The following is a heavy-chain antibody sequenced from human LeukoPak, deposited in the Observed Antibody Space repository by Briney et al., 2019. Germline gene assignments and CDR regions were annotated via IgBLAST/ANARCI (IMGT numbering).Heavy chain of an antibody. D-gene: IGHD3-10*01. CDR1: GGSVSSGSYY. CDR2: IHTTVRP. CDR3: ARGIFGSGTGFDS. J-gene: IGHJ4*02. V-gene: IGHV4-61*02. Sequence: PSETLSLTCTVSGGSVSSGSYYWNWIRQSAGKGLEWIGRIHTTVRPDYNPSLRSRVTISVDTSKNQFSLDLTSVTAADTAVYYCARGIFGSGTGFDSWGQGTLVTVSS.